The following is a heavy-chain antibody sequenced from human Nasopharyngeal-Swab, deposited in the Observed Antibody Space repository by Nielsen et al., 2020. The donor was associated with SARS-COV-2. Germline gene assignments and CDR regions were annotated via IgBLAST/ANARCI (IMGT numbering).Heavy chain of an antibody. CDR2: IYYSGST. CDR3: ARLDWLLQREAFADY. D-gene: IGHD3-9*01. V-gene: IGHV4-39*01. J-gene: IGHJ4*02. Sequence: SETLSLTCTVSGGSISSSSYYWGWIRQPPGKGLEWIGSIYYSGSTYYNPSLKSRVTISVDTSKNQFSLKLSSVTAADTAVYYCARLDWLLQREAFADYWGQGTLVTVSS. CDR1: GGSISSSSYY.